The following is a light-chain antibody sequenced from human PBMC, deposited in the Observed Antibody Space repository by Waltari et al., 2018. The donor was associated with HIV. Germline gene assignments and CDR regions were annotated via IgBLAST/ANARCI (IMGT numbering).Light chain of an antibody. V-gene: IGKV3-15*01. CDR3: QQYYNWLPYT. CDR1: QSVGSD. Sequence: EIVMTQSPATLSVSPGERATLSCRASQSVGSDLAWYQQKPGQAPRLVIYGASTRATGIPARFSGSGSGTEFTHTISSLQSADFAVYYCQQYYNWLPYTFGQGTKLEIK. CDR2: GAS. J-gene: IGKJ2*01.